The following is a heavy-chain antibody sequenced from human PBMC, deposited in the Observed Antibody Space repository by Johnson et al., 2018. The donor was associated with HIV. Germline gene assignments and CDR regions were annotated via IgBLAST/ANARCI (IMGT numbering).Heavy chain of an antibody. Sequence: QVQLVESGGGVVQPGRSLRLSCAASGFTFNSYGMHWVRQAPGKGLEWVAFIRYDGSNKYYADSVKGRFTISRDNSKNTLYLEMNSLRSEDTAVYYCAKDRRQGGSNPDAFALWGQGTMVTVSS. V-gene: IGHV3-30*02. CDR1: GFTFNSYG. J-gene: IGHJ3*01. D-gene: IGHD1-26*01. CDR3: AKDRRQGGSNPDAFAL. CDR2: IRYDGSNK.